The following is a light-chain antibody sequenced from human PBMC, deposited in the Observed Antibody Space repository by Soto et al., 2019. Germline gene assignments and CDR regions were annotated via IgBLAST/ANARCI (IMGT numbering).Light chain of an antibody. CDR2: DAS. CDR1: QSISSW. J-gene: IGKJ2*01. V-gene: IGKV1-5*01. Sequence: DIQMTQSPSTLSASVGDRVTITCRASQSISSWLAWYRQKPGKAPKLLIYDASSLESGVPSRFSGSGSGTEFTLTISSLQPDDFATYYCQQYNSYPQDTFGQGTKLEIK. CDR3: QQYNSYPQDT.